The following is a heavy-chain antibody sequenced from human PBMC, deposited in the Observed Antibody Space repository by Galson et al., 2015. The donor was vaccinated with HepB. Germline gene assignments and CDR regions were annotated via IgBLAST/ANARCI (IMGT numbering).Heavy chain of an antibody. CDR2: ISWNSGSI. J-gene: IGHJ5*02. Sequence: SLRLSCAASGFTFDDYAMHWVRQAPGKGLEWVSGISWNSGSIGYADSVKGRFTISRDNAKNSLYLQMNSLRAEDTAVYYCAKDKGEWELLRWFDPWGQGTLVTVSS. CDR3: AKDKGEWELLRWFDP. CDR1: GFTFDDYA. D-gene: IGHD1-26*01. V-gene: IGHV3-9*01.